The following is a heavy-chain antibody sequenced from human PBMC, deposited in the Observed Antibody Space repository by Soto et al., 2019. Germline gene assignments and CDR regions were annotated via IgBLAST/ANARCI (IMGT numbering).Heavy chain of an antibody. CDR2: IYYSGST. D-gene: IGHD2-2*03. Sequence: SETLSLTCTVSGGSISSSSYYWGWIRQPPGKGLEWIGSIYYSGSTYYNPSLKSRVTISVDTSKNQFSLKLSSVTAADTAVYYCARLNGYCISTNCHGYYGMDVWGKGTTVTVSS. J-gene: IGHJ6*04. CDR3: ARLNGYCISTNCHGYYGMDV. CDR1: GGSISSSSYY. V-gene: IGHV4-39*01.